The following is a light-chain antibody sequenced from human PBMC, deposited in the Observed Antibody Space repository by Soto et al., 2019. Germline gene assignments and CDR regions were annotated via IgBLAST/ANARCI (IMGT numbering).Light chain of an antibody. CDR1: QSVGSF. CDR2: DAP. CDR3: QHRSNWLGT. Sequence: EIVLTQSPATLSLFPGERATLSCRASQSVGSFLAWYQQKSGQTPRLLIYDAPNRAPGIPARFSGSGSGTDFTLIISSLEPEDFAVYYCQHRSNWLGTFGPGTKVDIK. V-gene: IGKV3-11*01. J-gene: IGKJ3*01.